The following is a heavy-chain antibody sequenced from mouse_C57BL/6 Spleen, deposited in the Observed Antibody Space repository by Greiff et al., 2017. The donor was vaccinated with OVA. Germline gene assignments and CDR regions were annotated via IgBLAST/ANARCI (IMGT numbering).Heavy chain of an antibody. V-gene: IGHV5-4*01. CDR1: GFTFSSYA. D-gene: IGHD6-5*01. J-gene: IGHJ4*01. Sequence: EVHLVESGGGLVKPGGSLKLSCAASGFTFSSYAMSWVRQTPEKRLAWVATISDGGSYTYYPDNVKGRFTISRDNAKNNLYLQMSHLKSEDTAMYYCARDGATLYYYAMDYWGQGTSVTVSS. CDR2: ISDGGSYT. CDR3: ARDGATLYYYAMDY.